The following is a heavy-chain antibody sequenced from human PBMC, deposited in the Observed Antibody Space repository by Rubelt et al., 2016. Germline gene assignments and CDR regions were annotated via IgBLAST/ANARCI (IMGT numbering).Heavy chain of an antibody. V-gene: IGHV7-4-1*02. D-gene: IGHD6-13*01. CDR2: INTNPGNQ. CDR3: ATGLAAPDAFDI. Sequence: QVQLVQSGSELKKPGASVKVSCKASGYTFTSYAMNWVRQAPGQGLEWMGWINTNPGNQTLPTGLTGRFAFSLDTSARPAYLQISSLKAEDTAVYYCATGLAAPDAFDIWGQGTMVTVSS. J-gene: IGHJ3*02. CDR1: GYTFTSYA.